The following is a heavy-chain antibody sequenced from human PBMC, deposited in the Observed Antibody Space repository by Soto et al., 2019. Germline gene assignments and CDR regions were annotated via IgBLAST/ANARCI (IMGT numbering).Heavy chain of an antibody. V-gene: IGHV3-48*03. CDR3: ARETSYGQSATIVGEF. CDR1: GFRFNEYE. Sequence: EVQLVESGGGLVQPGGSLRLSCVGSGFRFNEYEINWVRQAPGKGLEWISYINSGGSLIYYAASVKGRFTISRDNYKDSVYLQMNSLRAEDTALYYCARETSYGQSATIVGEFWGQGTLVTVSS. J-gene: IGHJ4*02. CDR2: INSGGSLI. D-gene: IGHD3-10*01.